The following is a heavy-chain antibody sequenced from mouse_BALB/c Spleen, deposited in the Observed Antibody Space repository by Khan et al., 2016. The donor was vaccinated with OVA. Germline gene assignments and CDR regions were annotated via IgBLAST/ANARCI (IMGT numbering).Heavy chain of an antibody. D-gene: IGHD1-1*02. J-gene: IGHJ1*01. CDR1: GYTFTNYG. CDR3: AGGGYWYIDV. V-gene: IGHV9-3-1*01. Sequence: QIQLVQSGPELKKPGETVKISCKASGYTFTNYGMNWVKQAPGKGLKWMGWINTYTEEPTYADDFKGRFAFSLDNSSSTAYLQINNLKNEDTATYICAGGGYWYIDVWGAGTTVTVAS. CDR2: INTYTEEP.